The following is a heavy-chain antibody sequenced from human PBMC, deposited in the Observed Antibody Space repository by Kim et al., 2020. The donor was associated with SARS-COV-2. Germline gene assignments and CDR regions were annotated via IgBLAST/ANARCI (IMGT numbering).Heavy chain of an antibody. V-gene: IGHV3-23*01. J-gene: IGHJ4*02. D-gene: IGHD1-1*01. Sequence: YYADSLKGRFTISTDCSTNTLFLQMTHLCAEDTAEYYCAKGAGAPFFFDYWGQGTLVTVSS. CDR3: AKGAGAPFFFDY.